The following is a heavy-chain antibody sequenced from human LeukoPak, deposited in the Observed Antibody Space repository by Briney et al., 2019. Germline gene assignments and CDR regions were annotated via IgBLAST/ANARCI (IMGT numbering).Heavy chain of an antibody. D-gene: IGHD3-22*01. CDR2: IYYSGST. CDR1: GGSISSGGYY. CDR3: ARHTGLNYYDSSGDDAFDI. J-gene: IGHJ3*02. Sequence: SETLSLTCTVSGGSISSGGYYWSWIRQHPGKGLEWIGCIYYSGSTYYNPSLKSRVTISVDTSKNQFSLKLSSVTAADTAVYYCARHTGLNYYDSSGDDAFDIWGQGTMVTVSS. V-gene: IGHV4-31*03.